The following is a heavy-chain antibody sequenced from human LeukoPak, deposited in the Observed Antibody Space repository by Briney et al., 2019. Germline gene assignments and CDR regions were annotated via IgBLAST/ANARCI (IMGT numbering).Heavy chain of an antibody. D-gene: IGHD3-22*01. Sequence: PSQTLSLTCTVSGGSISSGGYCWSWIRQHPGKGLEWIGYIYYSGSTYYNPSLKSRVTISVDTSKNQFSLKLSSVTAADTAVYYCAREGRTRYYYDSSGYYGSNWFDPWGQGTLVTVSS. V-gene: IGHV4-31*03. CDR1: GGSISSGGYC. J-gene: IGHJ5*02. CDR3: AREGRTRYYYDSSGYYGSNWFDP. CDR2: IYYSGST.